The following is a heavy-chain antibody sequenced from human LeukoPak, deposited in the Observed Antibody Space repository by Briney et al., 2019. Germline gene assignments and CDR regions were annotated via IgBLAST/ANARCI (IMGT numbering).Heavy chain of an antibody. V-gene: IGHV3-11*01. J-gene: IGHJ6*01. Sequence: PGGSLRLSCASSGFTFSDYYMSWIRQAPGKGLEWVSYVSSSGSTIYYADSVKGRFTISRDNAKNSLYLQMNSLRAEDTAVYYCARSGYSYGYGLYGMDVWGQGTTVTVSS. CDR1: GFTFSDYY. CDR2: VSSSGSTI. CDR3: ARSGYSYGYGLYGMDV. D-gene: IGHD5-18*01.